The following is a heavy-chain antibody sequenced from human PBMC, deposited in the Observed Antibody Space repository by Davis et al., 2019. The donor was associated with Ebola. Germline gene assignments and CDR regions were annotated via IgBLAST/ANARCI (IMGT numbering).Heavy chain of an antibody. J-gene: IGHJ4*02. CDR3: VRDNDFWSFDW. CDR2: INQGGSVK. V-gene: IGHV3-7*01. D-gene: IGHD3-3*01. Sequence: PGGSLRLSCAASGLSFSTYWMSWVRQTPDKGLEFVANINQGGSVKNYVDSVKGRFTISRDNAKNTLYLQMNSLRAEDTAVYYCVRDNDFWSFDWWGQGTLVTVSS. CDR1: GLSFSTYW.